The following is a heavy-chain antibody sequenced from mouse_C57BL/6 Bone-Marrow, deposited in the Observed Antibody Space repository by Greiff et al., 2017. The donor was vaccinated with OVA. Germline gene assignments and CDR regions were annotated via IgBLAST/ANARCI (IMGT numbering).Heavy chain of an antibody. J-gene: IGHJ2*01. CDR3: TKTANWSYYFDY. CDR1: GFTFSSYA. Sequence: EVQRVESGEGLVKPGGSLKLSCAASGFTFSSYAMSWVRQTPEKRLEWVAYISSGGDYIYYADTVKGRFTISRDNARNTLYLQMSSLKSEDTAMYYCTKTANWSYYFDYWGQGTTLTVSS. CDR2: ISSGGDYI. V-gene: IGHV5-9-1*02. D-gene: IGHD4-1*01.